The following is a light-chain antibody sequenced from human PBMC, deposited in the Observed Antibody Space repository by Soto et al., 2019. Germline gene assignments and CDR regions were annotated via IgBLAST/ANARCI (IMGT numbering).Light chain of an antibody. CDR2: DAS. Sequence: DIQMTQSPSSLSASVGDRVTITCQASQDISNYLNWYQQKPGKAPKLLIYDASNLETGVPSRFSGSGSGTDFTFTISSLQPEDIATYYCQPYDNLPYTFGQGTKLEI. CDR3: QPYDNLPYT. CDR1: QDISNY. V-gene: IGKV1-33*01. J-gene: IGKJ2*01.